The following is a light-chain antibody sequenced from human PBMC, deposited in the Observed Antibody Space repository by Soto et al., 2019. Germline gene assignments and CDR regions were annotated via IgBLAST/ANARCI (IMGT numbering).Light chain of an antibody. CDR2: WAS. Sequence: DILMTQLHASLAVSLCERATVTFKSSHMFLYSSNNKNYLAWYQQKPGQPPKLLIYWASTRESGVPDRFSGSGSGTDFTLTISSLQAEDVAVYYCQQYYSTPQTFGQGTMV. V-gene: IGKV4-1*01. CDR3: QQYYSTPQT. J-gene: IGKJ1*01. CDR1: HMFLYSSNNKNY.